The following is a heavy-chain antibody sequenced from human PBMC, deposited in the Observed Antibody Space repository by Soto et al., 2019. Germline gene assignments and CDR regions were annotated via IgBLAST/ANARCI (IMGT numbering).Heavy chain of an antibody. CDR2: IYYSGST. CDR3: ARVYDSSGLDAFDI. CDR1: GGSVSSGSYY. J-gene: IGHJ3*02. D-gene: IGHD3-22*01. Sequence: SETLSLTCTVSGGSVSSGSYYWSWIRQPPGKGLEWIGYIYYSGSTNYNPSLKSRVTISVDTSKNQFSLKLSSVTAADTAVYYCARVYDSSGLDAFDIWGQGTMVTGSS. V-gene: IGHV4-61*01.